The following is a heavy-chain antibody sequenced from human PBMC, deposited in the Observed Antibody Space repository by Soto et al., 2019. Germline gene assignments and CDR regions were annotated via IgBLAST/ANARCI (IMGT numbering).Heavy chain of an antibody. CDR1: RFTFSSFW. CDR2: INSDGSST. J-gene: IGHJ5*02. CDR3: ARAAYSSSITSLLDP. V-gene: IGHV3-74*01. Sequence: EVQLVESGGGLVQPGGSLRLSCAASRFTFSSFWFHWVRQAPGKGLVWVSHINSDGSSTSYAYSVKGRVTISRDNAKNALYLQMNSLRAEDTAVYYCARAAYSSSITSLLDPWGQVALITVSS. D-gene: IGHD6-13*01.